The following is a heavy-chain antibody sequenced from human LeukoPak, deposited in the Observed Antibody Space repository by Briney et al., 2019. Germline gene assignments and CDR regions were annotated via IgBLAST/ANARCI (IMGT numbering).Heavy chain of an antibody. D-gene: IGHD5-18*01. V-gene: IGHV4-59*01. CDR2: IYYSGST. J-gene: IGHJ4*02. Sequence: SETLSLTCTVSGGFISSYYWSWIRQPPGKGLEWIGYIYYSGSTNYNPSLKSRVTISVDTSKNQFSLKLSSVTAADTAVYYCARADTAMAPFDYWGQGTLVTVSS. CDR3: ARADTAMAPFDY. CDR1: GGFISSYY.